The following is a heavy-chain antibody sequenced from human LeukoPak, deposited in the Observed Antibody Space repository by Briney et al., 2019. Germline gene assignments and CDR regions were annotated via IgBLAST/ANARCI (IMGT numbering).Heavy chain of an antibody. CDR1: GYSIRSGDY. CDR3: ARNRSVTTTPGFDH. Sequence: SEPLSLTCAVSGYSIRSGDYWGWIRQSPGKGLEWIGIIYHSGSTHYNPSLKSRVTISVDTSKNQFSLMLSSVTAADTAVYYCARNRSVTTTPGFDHWGQGTLVTVSS. V-gene: IGHV4-38-2*01. D-gene: IGHD4-17*01. CDR2: IYHSGST. J-gene: IGHJ4*02.